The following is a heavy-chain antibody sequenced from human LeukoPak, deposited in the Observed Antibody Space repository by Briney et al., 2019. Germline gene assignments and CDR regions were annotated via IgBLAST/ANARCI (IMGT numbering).Heavy chain of an antibody. D-gene: IGHD3-16*01. CDR2: ISFDGNTK. V-gene: IGHV3-30-3*01. Sequence: PGGSLRLSCAASGFDFSDHAMHWVRQPPGKGLEWLAEISFDGNTKFYADSVRGRFTTSRDNSKNTLYAQMNSLRPDDTALYYCARDNMGGAPDYLDYWGQGTLVTVSS. CDR1: GFDFSDHA. CDR3: ARDNMGGAPDYLDY. J-gene: IGHJ4*02.